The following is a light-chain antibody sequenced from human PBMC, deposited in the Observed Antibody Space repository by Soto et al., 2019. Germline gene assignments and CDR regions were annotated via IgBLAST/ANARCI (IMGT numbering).Light chain of an antibody. Sequence: IQMTQTQASVTASVAGGFTITCRASQGISNYLAWFQQKPGKVPKRLIYGASSLQSGVPSRFSGTGSGTEFTLTISGLQPEDFATYDCLQHNSYPPTFGQGTRLEI. V-gene: IGKV1-17*03. J-gene: IGKJ5*01. CDR2: GAS. CDR3: LQHNSYPPT. CDR1: QGISNY.